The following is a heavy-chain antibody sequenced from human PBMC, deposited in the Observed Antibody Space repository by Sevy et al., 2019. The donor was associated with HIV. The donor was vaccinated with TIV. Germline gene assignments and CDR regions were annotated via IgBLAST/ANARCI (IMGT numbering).Heavy chain of an antibody. V-gene: IGHV3-66*01. CDR2: IYSGGRT. CDR1: GFSFSNYA. Sequence: GGSLRLSCAASGFSFSNYAMSWVRQAPGKGLEWVSVIYSGGRTYYADSVRGSLTISRDNSTITRYLQMNSRRAEDTAVYYCARGWGDRSGYYPLDYWGQGTLVTVSS. J-gene: IGHJ4*02. D-gene: IGHD3-22*01. CDR3: ARGWGDRSGYYPLDY.